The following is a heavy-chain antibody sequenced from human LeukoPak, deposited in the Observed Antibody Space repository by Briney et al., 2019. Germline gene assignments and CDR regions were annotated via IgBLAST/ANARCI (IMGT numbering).Heavy chain of an antibody. J-gene: IGHJ2*01. D-gene: IGHD2-15*01. V-gene: IGHV3-74*01. CDR2: IDGDGSST. Sequence: PGGSLRLSCAASGFTFSSYWMQWVRQAPGKGLVWVSRIDGDGSSTNYADSVKGRFTISRDNAKNTVYLQMNSLRAEDTAVYYCARVGLIEDRSHWYLDLWDVAPWSLSPQ. CDR1: GFTFSSYW. CDR3: ARVGLIEDRSHWYLDL.